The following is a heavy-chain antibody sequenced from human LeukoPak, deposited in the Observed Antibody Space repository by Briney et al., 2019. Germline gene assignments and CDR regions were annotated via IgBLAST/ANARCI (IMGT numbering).Heavy chain of an antibody. CDR2: IIGSGGST. V-gene: IGHV3-23*01. CDR1: GFTFSSYS. Sequence: GGSLRLSCAASGFTFSSYSMSWVRQAPGKGLECVAAIIGSGGSTYYADSGKGRFTISRDNSKNTLYLQMNSLRAEDTAVYYCEKGVEIQLWLPFDYWGQGTLVTVSS. D-gene: IGHD5-18*01. CDR3: EKGVEIQLWLPFDY. J-gene: IGHJ4*02.